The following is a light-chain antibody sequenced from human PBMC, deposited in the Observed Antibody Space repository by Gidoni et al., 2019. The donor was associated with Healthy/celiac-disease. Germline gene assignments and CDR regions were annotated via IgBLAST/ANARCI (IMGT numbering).Light chain of an antibody. CDR3: MQARQTPVT. Sequence: DIVMTQSPLSLPVTPGEPASISCRSSQSLLHSNGYNYLDWYLQQPGQSPQLLIYLGSNRASGVPDRFSGSGSGTDFTLKISRVEAEDVGVYYCMQARQTPVTFGQGTRLEIK. CDR2: LGS. J-gene: IGKJ5*01. V-gene: IGKV2-28*01. CDR1: QSLLHSNGYNY.